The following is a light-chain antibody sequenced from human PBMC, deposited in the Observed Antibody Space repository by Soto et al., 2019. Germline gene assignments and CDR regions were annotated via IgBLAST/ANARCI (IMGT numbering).Light chain of an antibody. CDR2: MVS. V-gene: IGKV2-30*02. J-gene: IGKJ1*01. CDR3: MQATHWPWT. Sequence: DVVTTQSPLSLPVTLGQPAAISCRSSQSLVHSDGNTYLNWFQQRQGQSPRXLIYMVSNRDSGVPDRFSGSGSGTDVTLKISRVQDEDVGVYYCMQATHWPWTFGQGTKVDIK. CDR1: QSLVHSDGNTY.